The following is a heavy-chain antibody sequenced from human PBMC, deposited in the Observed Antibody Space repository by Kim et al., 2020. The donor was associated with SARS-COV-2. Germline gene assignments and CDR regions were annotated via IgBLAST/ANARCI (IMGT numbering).Heavy chain of an antibody. CDR3: ARARGGGYSYGYDY. V-gene: IGHV3-30*01. D-gene: IGHD5-18*01. J-gene: IGHJ4*02. Sequence: ANPVRGRFTISRDNSKNTLYLQMNSLRAEDTTVYYCARARGGGYSYGYDYWGQGTLVTVSS.